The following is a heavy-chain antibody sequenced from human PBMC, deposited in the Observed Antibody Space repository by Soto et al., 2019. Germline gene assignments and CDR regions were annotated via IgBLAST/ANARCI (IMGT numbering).Heavy chain of an antibody. D-gene: IGHD2-8*01. CDR2: ISGSGGST. J-gene: IGHJ4*02. CDR1: GFTFSSYA. CDR3: AKDGGDIVLAH. Sequence: GGSLRLSCAASGFTFSSYAVSWVRQAPGKGLEWVSAISGSGGSTYYADSVKGRFTISRDNSKNTLYLQMNSLRAEDTAVYYCAKDGGDIVLAHWGPGTLVTVSS. V-gene: IGHV3-23*01.